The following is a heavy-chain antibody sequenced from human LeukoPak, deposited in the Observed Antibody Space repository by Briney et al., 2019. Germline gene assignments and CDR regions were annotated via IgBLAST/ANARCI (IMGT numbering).Heavy chain of an antibody. J-gene: IGHJ4*02. CDR3: ARASMGSYDY. Sequence: ASVKVSCKASGYAFSAYYMHWVRQAPGQGLEWMGWLNPQTGDTHFAQKFQGRVTMTRDTSISTAYMELSRLRSDDTAVYYCARASMGSYDYWGQGTLVTVSS. CDR2: LNPQTGDT. V-gene: IGHV1-2*02. CDR1: GYAFSAYY. D-gene: IGHD1-26*01.